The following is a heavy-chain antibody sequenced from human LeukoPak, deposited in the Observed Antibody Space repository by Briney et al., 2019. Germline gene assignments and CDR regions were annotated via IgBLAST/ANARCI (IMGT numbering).Heavy chain of an antibody. CDR3: AKDAGDQGYFDY. Sequence: GVSLRLSCAASGFTFGSYAMHWVRQAPGTGLEWVSFISYDGNNQYYADSVKGRFTISRDNSKNTLYLQMNSLRTEDTAVYYCAKDAGDQGYFDYWGQGTLVTVSS. V-gene: IGHV3-30*04. CDR1: GFTFGSYA. CDR2: ISYDGNNQ. J-gene: IGHJ4*02. D-gene: IGHD3-16*01.